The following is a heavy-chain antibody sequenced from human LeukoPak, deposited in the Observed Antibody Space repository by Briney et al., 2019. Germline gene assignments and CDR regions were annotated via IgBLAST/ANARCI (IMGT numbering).Heavy chain of an antibody. D-gene: IGHD2-2*01. V-gene: IGHV3-11*04. CDR2: ISSSGSTI. Sequence: PGGSLRLSCAASGFTFSDYYMSWIRQAPGKGLEWVSYISSSGSTIYYADSVKGRFTISRDNAKNSLYLQMNSLRAEDTAVYYCARDREGYQLPQMHHYYYMDVWGKGTTVTISS. J-gene: IGHJ6*03. CDR3: ARDREGYQLPQMHHYYYMDV. CDR1: GFTFSDYY.